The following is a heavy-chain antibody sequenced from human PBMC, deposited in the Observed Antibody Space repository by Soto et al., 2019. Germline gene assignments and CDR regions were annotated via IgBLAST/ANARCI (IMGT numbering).Heavy chain of an antibody. CDR2: MAYDGSNK. J-gene: IGHJ4*02. CDR1: GFTFSSYG. D-gene: IGHD3-9*01. CDR3: AKARSTGRPYYDILTGGFDY. Sequence: QVQLVESGGGVVQPGRSRRLSCAASGFTFSSYGMHWVRQAPGKGLEGVAVMAYDGSNKYYADSVKGRCTISRDNSKNTLYLPMNSLRAEDTAVYYCAKARSTGRPYYDILTGGFDYWGQGTLVTVSS. V-gene: IGHV3-30*18.